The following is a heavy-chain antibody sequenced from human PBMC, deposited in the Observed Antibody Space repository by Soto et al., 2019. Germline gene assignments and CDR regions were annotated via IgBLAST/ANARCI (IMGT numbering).Heavy chain of an antibody. CDR1: GYTFTNYD. V-gene: IGHV1-8*01. CDR2: MNPNSGNT. CDR3: AKVVRVNTRYSSGWSVGYYFDY. D-gene: IGHD6-19*01. J-gene: IGHJ4*02. Sequence: QVQLVQSGAEVKKPGASVKVSCKASGYTFTNYDINWVRQATGQGREWMGWMNPNSGNTGYAQKFQGRVTMTRNTSISTAYMELSSLRSEDTAVYYCAKVVRVNTRYSSGWSVGYYFDYWGQGTLVTVSS.